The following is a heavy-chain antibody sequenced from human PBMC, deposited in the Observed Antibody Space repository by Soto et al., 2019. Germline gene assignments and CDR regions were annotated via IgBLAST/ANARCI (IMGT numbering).Heavy chain of an antibody. V-gene: IGHV3-33*01. D-gene: IGHD3-22*01. CDR2: IWYDGSNK. CDR1: GFTFSSYG. Sequence: QVQLVESGGGVVQPGRSLRLSCAASGFTFSSYGMHWVRQAPGKGLEWVAVIWYDGSNKYYADSVKGRFTISRDNSKNTLYLQRNSLIAEDTAVYYCARDIDYYDSSGSDAFDIWGQGTMVTVSS. J-gene: IGHJ3*02. CDR3: ARDIDYYDSSGSDAFDI.